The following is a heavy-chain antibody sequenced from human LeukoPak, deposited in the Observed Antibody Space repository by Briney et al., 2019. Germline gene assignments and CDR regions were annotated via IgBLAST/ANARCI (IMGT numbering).Heavy chain of an antibody. D-gene: IGHD2-2*01. V-gene: IGHV4-59*01. CDR1: GGSISSYY. Sequence: SSETLSLTCTVSGGSISSYYWSWIRQPPGKGLEWIGYIYYSGSTNYNPSLKSRVTISVDTSKNQFSLKLSSMTAADTAVYYCARGPCSSTSWPPCYYYYMDVWGKGTTVTVSS. CDR2: IYYSGST. CDR3: ARGPCSSTSWPPCYYYYMDV. J-gene: IGHJ6*03.